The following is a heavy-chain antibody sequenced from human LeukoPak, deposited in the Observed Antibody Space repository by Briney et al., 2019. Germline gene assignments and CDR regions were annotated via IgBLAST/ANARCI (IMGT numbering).Heavy chain of an antibody. CDR2: ITGGGRST. D-gene: IGHD3-9*01. Sequence: GASLRLSCGASGFTFSNYVMSWVRQAPGKGLEWVSAITGGGRSTYYADSVKGRFTISRDNSKNTLYLQMNSLRTEDTAVYYCAKWGDYDVLTGYYVSDYWGQGTLVTVSS. CDR3: AKWGDYDVLTGYYVSDY. CDR1: GFTFSNYV. J-gene: IGHJ4*02. V-gene: IGHV3-23*01.